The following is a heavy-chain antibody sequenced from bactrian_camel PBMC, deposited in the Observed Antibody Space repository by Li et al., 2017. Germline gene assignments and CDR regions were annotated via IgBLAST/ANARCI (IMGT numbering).Heavy chain of an antibody. CDR3: ALDRGSPERGGICLPPG. CDR1: GFSFRTYF. Sequence: HVQLVESGGGLVQPGGSLRLSCTASGFSFRTYFITWVRQAPGKGLEWVSSIYSDGSNTYYVDSVKGRFTISRDNENKASLEMNSLKAEDTAMYYCALDRGSPERGGICLPPGWGQGTQVTVS. D-gene: IGHD2*01. J-gene: IGHJ4*01. CDR2: IYSDGSNT. V-gene: IGHV3-2*01.